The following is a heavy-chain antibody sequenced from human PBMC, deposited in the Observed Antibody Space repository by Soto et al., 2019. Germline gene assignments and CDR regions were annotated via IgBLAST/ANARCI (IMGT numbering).Heavy chain of an antibody. D-gene: IGHD3-22*01. CDR2: LKQDGSEK. V-gene: IGHV3-7*03. J-gene: IGHJ5*01. Sequence: GGSLRLSCAASGFTFSTYWMTWVRQAPGKGLEWVANLKQDGSEKNYVDSVKGRFTISRDNAANSLYLQMNSLRAEDTAVYYCARGDDNSAYRPNDSWGQGTLVTVSS. CDR1: GFTFSTYW. CDR3: ARGDDNSAYRPNDS.